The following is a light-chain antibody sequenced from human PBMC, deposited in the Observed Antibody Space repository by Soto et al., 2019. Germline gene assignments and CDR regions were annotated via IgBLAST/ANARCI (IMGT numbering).Light chain of an antibody. CDR2: DNN. CDR1: SSNIGNNY. V-gene: IGLV1-51*01. Sequence: QSVLTQSPSVSAAPGQKVTISCSGSSSNIGNNYVSWYQQLPGTAPKLLIYDNNSRPSGIPDRFSGSKSGTSATLGITGLQTGDEADYYCGTWDNSLRSWVFGGGTKLTVL. J-gene: IGLJ3*02. CDR3: GTWDNSLRSWV.